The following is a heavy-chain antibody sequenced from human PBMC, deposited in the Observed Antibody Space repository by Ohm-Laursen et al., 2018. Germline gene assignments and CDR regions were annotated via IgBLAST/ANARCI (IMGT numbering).Heavy chain of an antibody. CDR2: IYYSGST. CDR1: GGSMTSGGYY. V-gene: IGHV4-31*03. CDR3: ARGWYGETHDAFDI. D-gene: IGHD2-15*01. J-gene: IGHJ3*02. Sequence: TLSLTCTVSGGSMTSGGYYWSWIRQRPGMGLEWIGYIYYSGSTHYSASLKSRVIMSLDTSQNQVSLKVHSVTAAYTAVYYCARGWYGETHDAFDIWGQGTTVTVSS.